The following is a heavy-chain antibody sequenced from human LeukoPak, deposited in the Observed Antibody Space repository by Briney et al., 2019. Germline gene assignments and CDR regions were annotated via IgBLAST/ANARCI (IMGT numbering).Heavy chain of an antibody. CDR2: ISSSSSYT. CDR1: GFTFSDYY. J-gene: IGHJ4*02. D-gene: IGHD5-12*01. CDR3: ARVGGYSGYDSPLGIYFDY. Sequence: SGGSLRLSCAASGFTFSDYYMSWIRQAPGKGLEWVSYISSSSSYTNYADSVKGRFTISRDNAKNSLYLQMNSLRAEDTAVYYCARVGGYSGYDSPLGIYFDYWGQGTLVTVSS. V-gene: IGHV3-11*06.